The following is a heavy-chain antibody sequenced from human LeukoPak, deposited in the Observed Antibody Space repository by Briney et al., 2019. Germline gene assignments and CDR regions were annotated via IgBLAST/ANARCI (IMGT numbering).Heavy chain of an antibody. CDR2: IKSKTDGETT. CDR1: GFTFSNAW. Sequence: GGSLRLSCAASGFTFSNAWMSWVRQAPGKGLEWVGRIKSKTDGETTDYAAPVKGRFTISRDDSKNTLYLQMNSLKTEDTAVYYCTTDRFMGIQLFPFDYWGQGTLVTVSS. J-gene: IGHJ4*02. CDR3: TTDRFMGIQLFPFDY. D-gene: IGHD5-18*01. V-gene: IGHV3-15*01.